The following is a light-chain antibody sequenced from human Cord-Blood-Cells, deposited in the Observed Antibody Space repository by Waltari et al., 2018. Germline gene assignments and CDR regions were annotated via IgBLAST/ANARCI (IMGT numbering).Light chain of an antibody. CDR1: SSDVGGYNY. J-gene: IGLJ2*01. CDR2: DVS. V-gene: IGLV2-11*01. Sequence: QSALTQPRSVSGSPGQSVTISCTGTSSDVGGYNYVSWYQQHPGKAPKLMIYDVSKLPSGVPGRFSGSKSGNTASRTISGLQAEDEAEYDCCSYAGSYTFVVFGGGTKLTVL. CDR3: CSYAGSYTFVV.